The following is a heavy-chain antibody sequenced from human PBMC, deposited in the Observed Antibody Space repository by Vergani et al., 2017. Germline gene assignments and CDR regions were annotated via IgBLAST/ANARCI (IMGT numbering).Heavy chain of an antibody. D-gene: IGHD2-2*01. CDR1: GYTFTGYY. V-gene: IGHV1-2*02. CDR3: ARDLSSRRGRNWFDP. J-gene: IGHJ5*02. Sequence: QVQLVQSGAEVKKPGASVKVSCKASGYTFTGYYMHWVRQAPGQGLEWMGWINPNSGGTNYAQKFQGRVTMTRDTSISTAYMELSRLRSDDTAVYYCARDLSSRRGRNWFDPWGQGTLVTVSS. CDR2: INPNSGGT.